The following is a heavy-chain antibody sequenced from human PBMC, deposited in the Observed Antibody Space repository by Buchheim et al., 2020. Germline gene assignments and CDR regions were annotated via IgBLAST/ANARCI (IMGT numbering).Heavy chain of an antibody. CDR1: GFTFSSYS. J-gene: IGHJ5*02. Sequence: EVQLVESGGGLVQPGGSLRLPCAASGFTFSSYSMNWVRQAPGKGLEWVSYISSSSSTIYYADSVKGRLTISRDNAKNSLYLQMNSLRAEDTAVYYCARAFGVAGRRPFDPWGQGTL. CDR2: ISSSSSTI. D-gene: IGHD3-3*01. CDR3: ARAFGVAGRRPFDP. V-gene: IGHV3-48*04.